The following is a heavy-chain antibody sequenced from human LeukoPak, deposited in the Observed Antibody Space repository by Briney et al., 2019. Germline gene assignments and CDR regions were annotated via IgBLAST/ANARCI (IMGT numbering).Heavy chain of an antibody. D-gene: IGHD3-22*01. CDR1: GYTFTSYG. CDR2: ISAYNGNT. V-gene: IGHV1-18*01. CDR3: AREVPARGKNYYDSSGSSAFDI. Sequence: ASVKVSCKASGYTFTSYGISWVRQAPGQGLEWMGWISAYNGNTNYAQKLQGRVTMATDTSTSTAYMELRSLRSDDTAVYYCAREVPARGKNYYDSSGSSAFDIWGQGTMVTVSS. J-gene: IGHJ3*02.